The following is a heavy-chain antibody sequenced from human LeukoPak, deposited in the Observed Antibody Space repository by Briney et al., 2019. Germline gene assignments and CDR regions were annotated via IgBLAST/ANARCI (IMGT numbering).Heavy chain of an antibody. J-gene: IGHJ4*02. CDR1: GFTLSSYG. Sequence: PGGSLRLSCAASGFTLSSYGMHWVRQAPGKGLEWVAVISYDGSNKYYADSVKGRFTISRDNPKNTLYLQMNSLRAEDTAVYYCAKGRTRYSYYFDYWGQGALVTVSS. D-gene: IGHD3-9*01. CDR2: ISYDGSNK. V-gene: IGHV3-30*18. CDR3: AKGRTRYSYYFDY.